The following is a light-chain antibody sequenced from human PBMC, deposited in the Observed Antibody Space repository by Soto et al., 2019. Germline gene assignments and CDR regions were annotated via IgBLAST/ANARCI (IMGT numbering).Light chain of an antibody. CDR2: AVG. CDR1: SRDVGGQNY. Sequence: QSVLTQPPSASGSPGQSVAISCTGTSRDVGGQNYVPWFQQYPGKAPKLLIYAVGNRPSGVPYRFSGSKSGNTASLTISGLRAEDEADYYCCSHAGNNNYVFGTGTKVTVL. CDR3: CSHAGNNNYV. J-gene: IGLJ1*01. V-gene: IGLV2-8*01.